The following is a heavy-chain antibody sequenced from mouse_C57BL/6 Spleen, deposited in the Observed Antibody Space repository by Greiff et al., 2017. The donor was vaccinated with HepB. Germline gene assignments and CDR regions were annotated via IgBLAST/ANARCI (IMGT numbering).Heavy chain of an antibody. D-gene: IGHD6-2*01. V-gene: IGHV1S81*02. CDR3: ARIKKLVSTYFDY. Sequence: QVQLQQPGADLVKAGASVKMSCKASGYTFTSYWMHWVKQRLGQGLEWFAETNPTNGRTYYNEKFKIKATLTVDKSPSTAYMLLSGPTCEDSAVYYCARIKKLVSTYFDYWGQGTTLTVSS. J-gene: IGHJ2*01. CDR2: TNPTNGRT. CDR1: GYTFTSYW.